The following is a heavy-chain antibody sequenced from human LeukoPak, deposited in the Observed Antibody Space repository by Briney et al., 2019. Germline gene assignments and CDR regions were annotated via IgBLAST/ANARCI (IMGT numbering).Heavy chain of an antibody. CDR2: IYTSGST. D-gene: IGHD6-19*01. CDR1: GGSISSYY. J-gene: IGHJ4*02. CDR3: ARGLGAIAVAGWSYYFDY. V-gene: IGHV4-4*07. Sequence: PSGTLSLTCTVSGGSISSYYWSWIRKPAGKGLEWMGRIYTSGSTNYNPSLKSRVTMSVDTSKNQFSLKLSSVTAADTAVYYCARGLGAIAVAGWSYYFDYWGQGTLVTVSS.